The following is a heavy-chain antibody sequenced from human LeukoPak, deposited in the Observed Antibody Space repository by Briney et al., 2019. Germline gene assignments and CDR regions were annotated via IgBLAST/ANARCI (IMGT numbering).Heavy chain of an antibody. D-gene: IGHD5-18*01. Sequence: GGSWGFSGAAFGFTFVGFVSNGFGRLPGRGLEWVSIIYSGGSTYYADSVKGRFTISRDNSKNTLHLQMNSLRAEDTAVYYCAREGGYSFDYWGQGTLVTVSS. CDR2: IYSGGST. CDR1: GFTFVGFV. CDR3: AREGGYSFDY. J-gene: IGHJ4*02. V-gene: IGHV3-53*01.